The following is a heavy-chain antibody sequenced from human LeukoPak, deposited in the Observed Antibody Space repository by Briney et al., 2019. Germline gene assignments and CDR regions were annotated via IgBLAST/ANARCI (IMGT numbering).Heavy chain of an antibody. D-gene: IGHD1-26*01. CDR2: IYYSGST. V-gene: IGHV4-59*01. J-gene: IGHJ4*02. CDR1: GGSISSYY. CDR3: ARRVKVGATSHFDY. Sequence: SETLSLTCTVSGGSISSYYWSWIRQPPGKGLEWIGYIYYSGSTNYNPSLKSRVTISVDTSKNQFSLKLSSVTAADTAVYYCARRVKVGATSHFDYWGQGTLVTVS.